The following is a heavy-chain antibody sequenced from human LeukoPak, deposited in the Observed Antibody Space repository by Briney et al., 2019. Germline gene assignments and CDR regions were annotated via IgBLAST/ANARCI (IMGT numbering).Heavy chain of an antibody. CDR1: GYSFTSYW. CDR3: ARRRSDSSGWYGDAFDI. J-gene: IGHJ3*02. V-gene: IGHV5-51*01. Sequence: GESLKISCKGSGYSFTSYWIGWVRQMPGKGLEWMGIMYPGDSDTRYSPSFQGQVTISGDKSISTAYLQWSSLKASDTAMYYCARRRSDSSGWYGDAFDIWGQGTMVTVSS. D-gene: IGHD6-13*01. CDR2: MYPGDSDT.